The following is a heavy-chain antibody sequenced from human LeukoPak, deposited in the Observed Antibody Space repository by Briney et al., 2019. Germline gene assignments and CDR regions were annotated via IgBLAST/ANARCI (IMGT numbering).Heavy chain of an antibody. D-gene: IGHD6-13*01. Sequence: PSETLSLTCTVFGGSINGYYWSWIRQPPGKGLEWIGYIYYSGNTNYNPSLKSRVSISVDTSKNQFSLNLSSVTAADTAAYYCARLHFAAAEEFDPWGQGTLVTVSS. CDR3: ARLHFAAAEEFDP. CDR1: GGSINGYY. CDR2: IYYSGNT. V-gene: IGHV4-59*08. J-gene: IGHJ5*02.